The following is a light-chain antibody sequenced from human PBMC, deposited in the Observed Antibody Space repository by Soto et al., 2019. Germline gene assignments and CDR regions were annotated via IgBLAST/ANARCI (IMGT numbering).Light chain of an antibody. CDR1: QSISSW. CDR2: AAS. J-gene: IGKJ4*02. Sequence: DILMTQSPSTLSASVGDRVPITCRASQSISSWLAWYQQKPGKAPKLLIYAASNLQRGVPSRFSGSGSGTDFTLTISSLQPEDFATYYCQQANSFPPTFGGGTKVDIK. V-gene: IGKV1-12*01. CDR3: QQANSFPPT.